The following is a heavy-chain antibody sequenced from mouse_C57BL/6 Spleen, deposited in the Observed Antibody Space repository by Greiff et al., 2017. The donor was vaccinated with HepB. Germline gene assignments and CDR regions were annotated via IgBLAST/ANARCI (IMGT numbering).Heavy chain of an antibody. J-gene: IGHJ2*01. CDR1: GFSLTSYG. D-gene: IGHD1-1*01. V-gene: IGHV2-5*01. Sequence: VQLQQSGPGLVQPSQSLSITCTVSGFSLTSYGVHWVRQSPGKGLEWLGVIWRGGSTDYNAAFMSRLSITKDNSKSQVFFKMNGLQADDTAIYYCAKKGYYGSNGYFDYWGQGTTLTVSS. CDR3: AKKGYYGSNGYFDY. CDR2: IWRGGST.